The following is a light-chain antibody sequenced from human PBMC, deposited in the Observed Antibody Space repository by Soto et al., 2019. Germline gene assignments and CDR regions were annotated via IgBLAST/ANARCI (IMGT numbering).Light chain of an antibody. Sequence: QSALTQPPSASGSPGQSVTISCTGTSSDVGGYNYVSWYQQYPGRAPKLMIYEVTKRPSGVPDRFSGSKSGNTASLTVSGLQAEDEADYYGSSYAASNNFYFVFGGGTKVTVL. CDR1: SSDVGGYNY. CDR3: SSYAASNNFYFV. J-gene: IGLJ3*02. V-gene: IGLV2-8*01. CDR2: EVT.